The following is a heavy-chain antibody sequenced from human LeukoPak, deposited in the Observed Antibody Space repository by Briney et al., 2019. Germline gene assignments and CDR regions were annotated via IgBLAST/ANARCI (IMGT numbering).Heavy chain of an antibody. CDR1: GFTFSMYW. Sequence: GGSLRLSCTDSGFTFSMYWMSWVRQAPGKGLEWLASIKPDGSAAIYVDSMKGRFTISRDNAKNSLYLQMNSLTVEDTAVYYCATHSDWRFDYWGQGTLVTVSS. J-gene: IGHJ4*02. D-gene: IGHD6-19*01. CDR3: ATHSDWRFDY. CDR2: IKPDGSAA. V-gene: IGHV3-7*01.